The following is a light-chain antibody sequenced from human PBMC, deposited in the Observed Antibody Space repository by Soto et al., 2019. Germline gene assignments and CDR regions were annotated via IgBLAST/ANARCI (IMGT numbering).Light chain of an antibody. CDR1: SSDVGAYNY. CDR2: EVS. J-gene: IGLJ1*01. Sequence: QSVLTQPPSASGSPGQSVTISCTGTSSDVGAYNYISWYQQHPGKAPKLMIYEVSKRPSGVPVRFSGSKSGNTASLTVSGVQAEDEADYYCSSYAGSSHYVFGTGTKVTVL. CDR3: SSYAGSSHYV. V-gene: IGLV2-8*01.